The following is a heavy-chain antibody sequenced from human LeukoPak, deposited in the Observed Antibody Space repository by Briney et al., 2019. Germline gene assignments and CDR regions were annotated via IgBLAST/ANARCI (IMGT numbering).Heavy chain of an antibody. J-gene: IGHJ5*02. V-gene: IGHV4-39*07. D-gene: IGHD6-19*01. CDR1: GDSISSSSSY. CDR3: ARGTRGSSGWYAA. CDR2: IYTSGST. Sequence: SETLSLTCIVSGDSISSSSSYWGWIRQPPGKGLEWIGRIYTSGSTNYNPSLKSRVTMSVDTSKNQFSLKLSSVTAADTAVYYCARGTRGSSGWYAAWGQGTLVTVSS.